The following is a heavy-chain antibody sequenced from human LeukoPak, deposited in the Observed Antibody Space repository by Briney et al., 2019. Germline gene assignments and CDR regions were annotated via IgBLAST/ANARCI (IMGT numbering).Heavy chain of an antibody. CDR1: AFSLNAYN. J-gene: IGHJ1*01. D-gene: IGHD4-11*01. CDR2: VQHIGGET. V-gene: IGHV3-7*01. CDR3: ATYSILNAREFRY. Sequence: GGSLRLSCAASAFSLNAYNMNWVRQAPGKGLEWVANVQHIGGETYYVDSVKGRFTISRDNAKNSVYLQMNSLGADDTAVYYCATYSILNAREFRYWGQGTLVTVTS.